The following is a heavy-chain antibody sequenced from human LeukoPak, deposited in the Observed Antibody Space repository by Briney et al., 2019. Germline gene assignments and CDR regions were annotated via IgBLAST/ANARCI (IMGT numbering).Heavy chain of an antibody. CDR1: GFTFSSYA. D-gene: IGHD5-24*01. V-gene: IGHV3-30-3*01. Sequence: AGGSLRLSCAASGFTFSSYAMHWVRQAPGKGLEWVAVISYDGSNKYYADSVKGRFTISRDNSKNTLYLQMNSLRAEDTAVYYCARELTDGYRGFDIWGQGTMVTVSS. CDR3: ARELTDGYRGFDI. J-gene: IGHJ3*02. CDR2: ISYDGSNK.